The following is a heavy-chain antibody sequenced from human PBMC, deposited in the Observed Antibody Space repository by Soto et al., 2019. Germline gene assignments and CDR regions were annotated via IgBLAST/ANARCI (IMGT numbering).Heavy chain of an antibody. Sequence: GGSLRLSSATSGFTVRSYWMPWVRLAPGKGLVWFSRINSDGSSTSYADSVKGRFTISRDNAKNTLYLQMNSLRAEDTAVYYCARGSYCGGDCYFDYWGQGTLVTVSS. CDR1: GFTVRSYW. J-gene: IGHJ4*02. CDR2: INSDGSST. V-gene: IGHV3-74*01. D-gene: IGHD2-21*02. CDR3: ARGSYCGGDCYFDY.